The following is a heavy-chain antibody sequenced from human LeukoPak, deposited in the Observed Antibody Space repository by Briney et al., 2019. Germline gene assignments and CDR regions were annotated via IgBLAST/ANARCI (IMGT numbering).Heavy chain of an antibody. Sequence: GASVKVSCEASGGTFSSYAISWVRQAPGQGLEWMGGIIPIFGTANYAQKFQGRVTITADESTSTAYMELSSLRSEDTAVYYCAREVVGASDAFDIWGRGTMVTVSS. CDR3: AREVVGASDAFDI. V-gene: IGHV1-69*13. J-gene: IGHJ3*02. D-gene: IGHD1-26*01. CDR1: GGTFSSYA. CDR2: IIPIFGTA.